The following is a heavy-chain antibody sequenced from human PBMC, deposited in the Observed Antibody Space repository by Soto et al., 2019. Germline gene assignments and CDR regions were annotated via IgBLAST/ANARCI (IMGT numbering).Heavy chain of an antibody. Sequence: EVQLVESGGGLVQPGGSLRLSCAASGFTFSSYNMNWVRQAPGKGLEWVSFITTTSATTYYAASVEGRFTISRDNAKNGLYLHMDSLRDEDAAVYYCVVKGGCGFYWGRGTLVTVCS. D-gene: IGHD1-26*01. CDR2: ITTTSATT. CDR1: GFTFSSYN. J-gene: IGHJ4*02. CDR3: VVKGGCGFY. V-gene: IGHV3-48*02.